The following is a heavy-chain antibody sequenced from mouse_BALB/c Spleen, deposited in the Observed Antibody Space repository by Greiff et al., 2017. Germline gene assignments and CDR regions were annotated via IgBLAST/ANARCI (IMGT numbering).Heavy chain of an antibody. D-gene: IGHD2-3*01. J-gene: IGHJ3*01. Sequence: QVQLKQSGPELVKPGASVKISCKASGYAFSSSWMNWVKQRPGQGLEWIGRIYPGDGDTNYNGKFKGKATLTADKSSSTAYMQLSSLTSVDSAVYFCARPGYSWFAYWGQGTLVTVSA. V-gene: IGHV1-82*01. CDR2: IYPGDGDT. CDR3: ARPGYSWFAY. CDR1: GYAFSSSW.